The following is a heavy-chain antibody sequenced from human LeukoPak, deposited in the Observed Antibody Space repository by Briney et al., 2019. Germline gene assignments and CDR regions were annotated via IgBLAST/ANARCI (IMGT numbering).Heavy chain of an antibody. CDR3: ARGRSSGYYSLDAFDI. CDR1: GYTFTSYD. CDR2: MNPNSGNT. J-gene: IGHJ3*02. Sequence: ASVKVSCKASGYTFTSYDINWVRQATGQGLEWMGWMNPNSGNTGYAQKFQGRVTMTRDTSISTAYMELSRLRSDDTAVYYCARGRSSGYYSLDAFDIWGQGTMVTVSS. V-gene: IGHV1-8*02. D-gene: IGHD3-22*01.